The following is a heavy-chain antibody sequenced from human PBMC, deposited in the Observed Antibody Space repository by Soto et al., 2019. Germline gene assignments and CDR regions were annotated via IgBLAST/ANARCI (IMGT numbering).Heavy chain of an antibody. V-gene: IGHV3-30*18. CDR2: ISSDGSNK. CDR3: AKDFAGSYPKYYFDS. D-gene: IGHD1-26*01. CDR1: GFTFSSYG. Sequence: PGGSLRLACAASGFTFSSYGMHWVRQAPGKGLEWVAVISSDGSNKYYADSVKGRFTISRDKSKNTLYLQMNSLRAEDTAVYYCAKDFAGSYPKYYFDSLGQGTLVTVSS. J-gene: IGHJ4*02.